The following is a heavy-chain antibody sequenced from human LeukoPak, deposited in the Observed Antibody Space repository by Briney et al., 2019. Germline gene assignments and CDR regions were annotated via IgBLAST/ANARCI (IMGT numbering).Heavy chain of an antibody. CDR1: GFTFSSYS. V-gene: IGHV3-21*01. CDR2: ISSSSSYI. Sequence: GGSLRLSCAASGFTFSSYSMNWVRQAPGKGLEWVSSISSSSSYIYYADSVKGRFTISRDKAKNSLYLQMNSLRAEDTAVYYCARVRIVGATLNWFDPWGQGTPVTVSS. CDR3: ARVRIVGATLNWFDP. J-gene: IGHJ5*02. D-gene: IGHD1-26*01.